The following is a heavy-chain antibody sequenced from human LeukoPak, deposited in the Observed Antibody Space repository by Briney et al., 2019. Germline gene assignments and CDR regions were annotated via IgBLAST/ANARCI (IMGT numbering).Heavy chain of an antibody. CDR1: GFTFSNAW. V-gene: IGHV3-15*01. CDR3: TTGYGAFDI. Sequence: GGSLRLSCAASGFTFSNAWMSWVPQAPGNGLESVGRIKSKTDGGTTDYTAPVKGRFTISREDSKNTLYLQMNSLKTQTRPVNYCTTGYGAFDIWGQGTMVTVSS. CDR2: IKSKTDGGTT. J-gene: IGHJ3*02. D-gene: IGHD1-14*01.